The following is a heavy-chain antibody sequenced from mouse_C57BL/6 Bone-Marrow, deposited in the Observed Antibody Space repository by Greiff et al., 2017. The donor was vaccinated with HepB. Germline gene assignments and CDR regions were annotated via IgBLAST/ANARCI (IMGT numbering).Heavy chain of an antibody. D-gene: IGHD2-5*01. CDR1: GFTFSDYG. CDR2: ISSGSSTI. CDR3: AREAYYSDYVDY. V-gene: IGHV5-17*01. Sequence: EVKLEESGGGLVKPGGSLKLSCAASGFTFSDYGMHWVRQAPEKGLEWVAYISSGSSTIYYADTVKGRFTISRDNAKNTLFLQMTSLRSEDTAMYFCAREAYYSDYVDYWGQGTLVTVSA. J-gene: IGHJ3*01.